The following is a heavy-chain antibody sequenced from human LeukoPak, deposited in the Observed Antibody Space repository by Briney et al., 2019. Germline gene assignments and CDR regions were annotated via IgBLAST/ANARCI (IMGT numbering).Heavy chain of an antibody. J-gene: IGHJ5*02. CDR2: VNPDTGGT. D-gene: IGHD3-10*01. CDR1: GYTFTGYY. Sequence: ASVKVSCKASGYTFTGYYMHWVRQAPGQGLEWMGWVNPDTGGTEYAQKFQGRVTMTRDTSISTAYMELSRLRSDDTAVYYCARVGTMVRGARNNWFDPWGQGTLVTVSS. CDR3: ARVGTMVRGARNNWFDP. V-gene: IGHV1-2*02.